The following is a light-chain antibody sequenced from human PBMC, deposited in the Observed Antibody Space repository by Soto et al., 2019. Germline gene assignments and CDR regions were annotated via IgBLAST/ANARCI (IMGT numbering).Light chain of an antibody. CDR1: QGISSY. CDR2: AAS. V-gene: IGKV1-9*01. CDR3: RQLNTYPFT. J-gene: IGKJ4*01. Sequence: DIQLTQSPSFLSASVGDRVTITCRASQGISSYLAWYQQKPGKAPKLLIYAASTLQSGVPSRFSGSESGTEFTLTISSLQPEDFATYYCRQLNTYPFTFGGGTEV.